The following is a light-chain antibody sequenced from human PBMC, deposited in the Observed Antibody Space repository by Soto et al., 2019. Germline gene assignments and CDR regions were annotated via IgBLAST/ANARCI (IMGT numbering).Light chain of an antibody. CDR1: QSVSSSY. V-gene: IGKV3-20*01. CDR2: GAS. Sequence: EIVLTQSPGTLSLSPGERATLSCRASQSVSSSYLAWYQQKPGQAPRLLIYGASSRATGLPDRFSGSGSGTDFPLTLSRLDPEDFAVYYCQKYGSSPVTFGQGTKVEIK. CDR3: QKYGSSPVT. J-gene: IGKJ1*01.